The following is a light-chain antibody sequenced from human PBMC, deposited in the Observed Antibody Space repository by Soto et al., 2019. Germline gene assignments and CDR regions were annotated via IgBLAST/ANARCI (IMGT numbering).Light chain of an antibody. V-gene: IGKV3-15*01. CDR1: QSVFSN. J-gene: IGKJ1*01. CDR2: GAS. Sequence: EIVMTQYPATLSVSPGERATLSCRASQSVFSNLAWYRQKPGQAPRLLIYGASTRAAGIPARFSSSGSGTEFTLTISSLQSEDFAVYYCQQYNYFWTFGQGTKVEIK. CDR3: QQYNYFWT.